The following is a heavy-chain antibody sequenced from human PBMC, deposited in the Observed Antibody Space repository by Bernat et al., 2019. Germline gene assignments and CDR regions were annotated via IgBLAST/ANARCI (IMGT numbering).Heavy chain of an antibody. J-gene: IGHJ4*02. CDR2: INAGNGNT. Sequence: QVQLVQSGAEVKKPGASVKASCKASGYTFTSYAMHWVRQAPGQRLEWMGWINAGNGNTKYSQKFQGRVTITRDTSASTAYMELSSLRSEDTAVYYCAREGVAQEFDYWGQGTLVTVSS. D-gene: IGHD2-15*01. CDR3: AREGVAQEFDY. V-gene: IGHV1-3*01. CDR1: GYTFTSYA.